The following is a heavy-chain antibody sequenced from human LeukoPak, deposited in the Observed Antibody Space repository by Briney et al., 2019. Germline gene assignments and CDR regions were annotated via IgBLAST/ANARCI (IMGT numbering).Heavy chain of an antibody. CDR2: MSGSDAGT. CDR1: GFTFNSYA. CDR3: ARDPSTLLPTDDS. J-gene: IGHJ4*02. Sequence: GGSLRLSCIASGFTFNSYAMSWVRQAPGKGLEWVSAMSGSDAGTYYADSVKGRFTISRDNSKNTLYLQMNSLRVEDTAIYYCARDPSTLLPTDDSWGQGTLVAVSS. V-gene: IGHV3-23*01. D-gene: IGHD2-2*01.